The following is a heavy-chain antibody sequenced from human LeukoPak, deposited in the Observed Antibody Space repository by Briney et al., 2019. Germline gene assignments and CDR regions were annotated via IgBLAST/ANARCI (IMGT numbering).Heavy chain of an antibody. D-gene: IGHD6-13*01. Sequence: GGSLRLSCAASGFTFSSYSMNWVRQAPGKGLECVSSISSSSSYIYYADSVKGRFTISRDNAKNSLYLQMNSLRAEDTAVYYCARDVAHIAATNYWGQGTLVTVSS. CDR2: ISSSSSYI. V-gene: IGHV3-21*01. J-gene: IGHJ4*02. CDR3: ARDVAHIAATNY. CDR1: GFTFSSYS.